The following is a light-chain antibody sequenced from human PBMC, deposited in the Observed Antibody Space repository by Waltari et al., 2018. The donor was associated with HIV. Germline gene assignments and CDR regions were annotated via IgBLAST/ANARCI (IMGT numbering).Light chain of an antibody. CDR3: QAWDSSTAV. CDR2: QDS. Sequence: SYELTQPPSVSVSPGLTASITCSGDKLGDKYACWYQQKPGQSPVLVIYQDSKRPSGSPERFSGSNSGNTATLTISGTQAMDEADYYCQAWDSSTAVFGGGTKLTVL. CDR1: KLGDKY. J-gene: IGLJ2*01. V-gene: IGLV3-1*01.